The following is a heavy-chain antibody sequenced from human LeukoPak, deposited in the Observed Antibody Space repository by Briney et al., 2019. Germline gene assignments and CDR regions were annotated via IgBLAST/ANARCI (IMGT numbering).Heavy chain of an antibody. J-gene: IGHJ6*02. Sequence: GGSLRLSCAASGFTFSSYWMSWVRQAPGKGLEWVANIKHDGSGRYYVDSVKGRFAISRDNAKNSLYLQMNSLRAEDTAVYYCARDRGKGGYYYYYGMDVWGQGTTVTVSS. CDR2: IKHDGSGR. CDR1: GFTFSSYW. D-gene: IGHD3-16*01. CDR3: ARDRGKGGYYYYYGMDV. V-gene: IGHV3-7*01.